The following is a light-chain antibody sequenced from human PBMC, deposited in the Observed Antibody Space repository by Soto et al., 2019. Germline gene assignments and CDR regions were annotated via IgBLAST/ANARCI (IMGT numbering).Light chain of an antibody. CDR3: QQYNNWPLT. J-gene: IGKJ4*01. V-gene: IGKV3-15*01. Sequence: EIVMTQSPATLSVSPGEGATLSCRASHSISSNLAWYQQKPGQAPRLLIYDASTRATDIPARFSGSGSGTEFTLTISSLQSEDVAVYYCQQYNNWPLTFGEGTKVEIK. CDR2: DAS. CDR1: HSISSN.